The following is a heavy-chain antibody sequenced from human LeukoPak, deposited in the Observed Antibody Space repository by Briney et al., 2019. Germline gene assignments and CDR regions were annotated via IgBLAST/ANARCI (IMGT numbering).Heavy chain of an antibody. J-gene: IGHJ6*02. CDR1: GFPFNTYV. D-gene: IGHD4-23*01. CDR2: INGGGSNT. V-gene: IGHV3-23*01. CDR3: AKTTDYGGNRNYYYYGMDV. Sequence: GGSLRLSCAASGFPFNTYVMSWVRQAPGKGLERVSAINGGGSNTYYADSVKGRFTISRDNSKNTVYLQMNSLRAEDTAVYYCAKTTDYGGNRNYYYYGMDVWGQGTTVTVSS.